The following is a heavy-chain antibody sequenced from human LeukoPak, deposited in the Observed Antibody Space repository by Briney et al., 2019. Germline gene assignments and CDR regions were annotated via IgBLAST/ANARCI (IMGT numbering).Heavy chain of an antibody. V-gene: IGHV1-8*03. Sequence: ASVKVSCKASGYTFTSYGINWVRQATGQGPEWMGWMNPNSGNTGYAQKFRGRVSITRNTSISTAYMELSSLVSEDTAVYYCARLGELSSDDYWGQGTLVTVSS. CDR2: MNPNSGNT. J-gene: IGHJ4*02. CDR3: ARLGELSSDDY. D-gene: IGHD3-16*02. CDR1: GYTFTSYG.